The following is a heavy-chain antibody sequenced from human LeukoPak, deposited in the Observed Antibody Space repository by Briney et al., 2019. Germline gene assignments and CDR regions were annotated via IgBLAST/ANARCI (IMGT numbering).Heavy chain of an antibody. CDR3: ARHPLLRYFDWLHTKGKGGAFDI. V-gene: IGHV4-34*01. CDR2: INHSGST. CDR1: GGSFSGYY. D-gene: IGHD3-9*01. J-gene: IGHJ3*02. Sequence: PSETLSLTCAVYGGSFSGYYWSWIRQPPGKGLEWIGEINHSGSTNYNPSLKSRVTISVDTSKNQFSLKLSSVTAADTAVYYCARHPLLRYFDWLHTKGKGGAFDIWGQGTMVTVSS.